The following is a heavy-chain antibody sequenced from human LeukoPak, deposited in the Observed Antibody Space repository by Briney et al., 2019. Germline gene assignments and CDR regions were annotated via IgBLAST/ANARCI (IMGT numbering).Heavy chain of an antibody. CDR3: AKLFGDYGDYG. CDR1: GGSITRSTYY. D-gene: IGHD4-17*01. CDR2: IYYSGST. Sequence: PSETLSLTCTVSGGSITRSTYYWGWIRQPPGKGLEWIGSIYYSGSTYYNPSLKSRVAISVDTSKNQFSLKLSSATAADTAVYYCAKLFGDYGDYGWGQGTLVTVSS. V-gene: IGHV4-39*01. J-gene: IGHJ4*02.